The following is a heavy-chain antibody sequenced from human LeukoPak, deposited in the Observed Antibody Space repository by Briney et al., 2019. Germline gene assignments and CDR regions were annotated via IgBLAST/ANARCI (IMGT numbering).Heavy chain of an antibody. D-gene: IGHD3-16*01. J-gene: IGHJ6*02. Sequence: PSQTLSLTCTVSGGSISSYYWSWIRQPPGKGLEWIGYIYYSGSTNYNPSLKSRVTISVDTSKNQFSLKLSSVTAADTAVYYCARDGAYYYYGMGVWGQGTTVTVSS. CDR1: GGSISSYY. CDR3: ARDGAYYYYGMGV. CDR2: IYYSGST. V-gene: IGHV4-59*01.